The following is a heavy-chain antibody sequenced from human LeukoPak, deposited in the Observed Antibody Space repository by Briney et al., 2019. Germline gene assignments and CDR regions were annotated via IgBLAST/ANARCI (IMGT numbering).Heavy chain of an antibody. CDR3: ARTYYDFWSGQTFDY. D-gene: IGHD3-3*01. V-gene: IGHV1-8*03. J-gene: IGHJ4*02. CDR1: GYTFTSYD. Sequence: ASVKVSCKASGYTFTSYDINWVRQATGQGLEWMGWMNPNSGNTGYAQKFQGRITITRNTSISTAYMELSSLRSEDTAVYYCARTYYDFWSGQTFDYWGQGTLVTVSS. CDR2: MNPNSGNT.